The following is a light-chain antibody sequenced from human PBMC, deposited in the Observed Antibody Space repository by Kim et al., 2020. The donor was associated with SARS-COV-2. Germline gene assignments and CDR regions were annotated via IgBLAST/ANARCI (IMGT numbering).Light chain of an antibody. J-gene: IGLJ3*02. CDR3: SSYKNSALV. Sequence: QSALTQLVSVSGSPGQSITISCSGTSSDIGRYNFVFWYQQYPGKAPNLIIYNVNNRPSGVSARFSGSKSGNTASLTISGLQADDEADYYCSSYKNSALVFGVGTKVTVL. V-gene: IGLV2-14*03. CDR1: SSDIGRYNF. CDR2: NVN.